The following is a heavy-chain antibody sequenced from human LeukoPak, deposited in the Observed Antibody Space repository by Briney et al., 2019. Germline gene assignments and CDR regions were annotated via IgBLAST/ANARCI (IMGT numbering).Heavy chain of an antibody. V-gene: IGHV3-23*01. CDR2: ISGSGGST. D-gene: IGHD3-10*01. CDR3: ARDPHGSGSY. CDR1: GFTFSSYG. J-gene: IGHJ4*02. Sequence: GGSLRLSCAASGFTFSSYGMSWVRQAPGKGLEWVLAISGSGGSTYYADSVKGRFTISRDNAKNTLYLQMNSLRAEDTAVYYCARDPHGSGSYWGQGTLVTVSS.